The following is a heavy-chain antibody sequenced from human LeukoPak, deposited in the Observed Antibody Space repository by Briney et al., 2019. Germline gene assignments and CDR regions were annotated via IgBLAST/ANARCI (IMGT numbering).Heavy chain of an antibody. CDR1: GDSISSGNY. Sequence: SETLSLTCTVSGDSISSGNYWGWIRQPPGKGLEWIGSIFHTGSTYFNLSLKSRVTISVDTSKNQFSLKLSSVTAADTAVYYCARGVYYGSGRTDAFDIWGQGTMVTVSS. D-gene: IGHD3-10*01. CDR2: IFHTGST. V-gene: IGHV4-38-2*02. CDR3: ARGVYYGSGRTDAFDI. J-gene: IGHJ3*02.